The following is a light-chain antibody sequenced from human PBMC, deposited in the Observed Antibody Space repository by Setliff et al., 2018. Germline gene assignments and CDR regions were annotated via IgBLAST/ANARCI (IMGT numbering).Light chain of an antibody. Sequence: QSALTQPRSVSGSPGQSVTISCTGTSSDVGAYNYVSWYQQHPGKAPKLMISAVSERPSGVPDRFSGSKSGNTASLTISGLQAEDEADYYCCSYAGTNILYVFGTETKVTVL. J-gene: IGLJ1*01. V-gene: IGLV2-11*01. CDR3: CSYAGTNILYV. CDR2: AVS. CDR1: SSDVGAYNY.